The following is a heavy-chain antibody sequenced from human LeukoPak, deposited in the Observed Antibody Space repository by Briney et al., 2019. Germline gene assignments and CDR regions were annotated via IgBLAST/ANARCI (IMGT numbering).Heavy chain of an antibody. CDR1: GGSISSGSYY. CDR3: AREKGHWQWLAL. D-gene: IGHD6-19*01. J-gene: IGHJ4*02. V-gene: IGHV4-61*02. Sequence: SQTLSLTCTVSGGSISSGSYYWSWIRQPAGKGLEWIGRIYTSGSTNYNPSLKSRVTISVDTSKNQFSLKLSSVTAADTAVYYCAREKGHWQWLALWGQGTLVTVSS. CDR2: IYTSGST.